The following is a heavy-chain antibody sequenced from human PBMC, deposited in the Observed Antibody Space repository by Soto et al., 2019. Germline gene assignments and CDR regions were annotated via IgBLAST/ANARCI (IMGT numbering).Heavy chain of an antibody. CDR2: TSYDGSNK. CDR1: GFTFRSYV. Sequence: QVQLVESGGGVVQPGTSLRVSCVGSGFTFRSYVIHWVRQAPGKGLEWVALTSYDGSNKYYGDSVRGRFTISRDNSRNTVDLQMDSLRLEDTALYSCARWGTTGGLDVWGQGTLVPVSS. J-gene: IGHJ1*01. CDR3: ARWGTTGGLDV. D-gene: IGHD3-16*01. V-gene: IGHV3-30*19.